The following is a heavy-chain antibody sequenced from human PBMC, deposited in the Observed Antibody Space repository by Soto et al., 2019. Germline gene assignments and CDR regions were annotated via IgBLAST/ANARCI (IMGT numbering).Heavy chain of an antibody. CDR2: IYSGGST. D-gene: IGHD3-22*01. J-gene: IGHJ5*02. CDR3: AREVSYYYDSSGYYSPGWFDP. CDR1: GFTVSSNY. Sequence: PGGSLRLSCAASGFTVSSNYMSWVRQAPGKGLEWVSVIYSGGSTYYADSVKGRFTISRDNSKNTLYLQMNSLRAEDTAVYYCAREVSYYYDSSGYYSPGWFDPWGQGT. V-gene: IGHV3-66*01.